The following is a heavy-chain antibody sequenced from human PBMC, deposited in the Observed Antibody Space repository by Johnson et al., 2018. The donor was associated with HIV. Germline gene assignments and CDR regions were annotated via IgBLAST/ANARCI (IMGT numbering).Heavy chain of an antibody. Sequence: EVQLVESGGGVVRPGGSLRLSCAASGFTFDDYGMSWVRQAPVKGLEWVSGINWNGGSTGYADFVRGRFTISRDNSKNTLYLQMNSMRVEDTAVYSCAKCIWGSSLIDVFDIWGQGTTVIVSS. CDR1: GFTFDDYG. V-gene: IGHV3-20*04. J-gene: IGHJ3*02. D-gene: IGHD3-16*01. CDR3: AKCIWGSSLIDVFDI. CDR2: INWNGGST.